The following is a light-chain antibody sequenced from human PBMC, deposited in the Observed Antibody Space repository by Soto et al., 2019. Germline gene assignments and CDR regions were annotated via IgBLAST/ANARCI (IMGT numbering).Light chain of an antibody. CDR2: EGS. CDR1: SSDVGTYNL. Sequence: QSALTQPASVSGSPGQSITISCTGTSSDVGTYNLVSWYQQHPGKAPKLMIYEGSKRPSGLSNRFSGSKSGNTASLTISGLQAEDEADYYCCSYAGSSTLVFGGVTKLTVL. J-gene: IGLJ3*02. CDR3: CSYAGSSTLV. V-gene: IGLV2-23*01.